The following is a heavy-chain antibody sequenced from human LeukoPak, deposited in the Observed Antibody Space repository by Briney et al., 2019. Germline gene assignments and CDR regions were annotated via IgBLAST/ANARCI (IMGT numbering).Heavy chain of an antibody. CDR1: GGSFSGYY. CDR3: AKDSLFDYDWGSHRYGAFDF. CDR2: INHSGST. J-gene: IGHJ3*01. D-gene: IGHD3-16*02. V-gene: IGHV4-34*01. Sequence: SETLSLTCAVYGGSFSGYYWSWIRQPPGKGLEWIGEINHSGSTNYNPSLKGRVTISVDTSKNQFSLKLSSVTAADTAVYYCAKDSLFDYDWGSHRYGAFDFWGQGTIVTVAS.